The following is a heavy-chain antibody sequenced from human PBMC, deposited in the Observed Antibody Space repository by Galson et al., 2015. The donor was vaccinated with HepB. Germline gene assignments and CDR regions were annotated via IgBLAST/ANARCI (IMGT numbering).Heavy chain of an antibody. Sequence: SLRLSCAASGFTFSSYEVNWVRQAPGEGLEWVSYISSSDSTIYYADSVKSRFTISSDNAKNSLYLQMDSLRAEDTAVYYCARGPSGSYYGDFQHWGQGTLVTVSS. D-gene: IGHD1-26*01. CDR2: ISSSDSTI. CDR1: GFTFSSYE. V-gene: IGHV3-48*03. J-gene: IGHJ1*01. CDR3: ARGPSGSYYGDFQH.